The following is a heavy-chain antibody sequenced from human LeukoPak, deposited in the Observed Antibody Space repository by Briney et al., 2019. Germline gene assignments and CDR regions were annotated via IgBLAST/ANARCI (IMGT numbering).Heavy chain of an antibody. CDR2: INPSGGGT. J-gene: IGHJ4*02. CDR3: ARRSGWI. D-gene: IGHD6-19*01. V-gene: IGHV1-46*01. Sequence: ASVKVSCKASGYTFTNYYMHWVRQAPGRGLEWMGTINPSGGGTSYSPKFQGRVTMNTDTSTSTVYMELISLRSEDTAVYYCARRSGWIWGQGSLVTVSS. CDR1: GYTFTNYY.